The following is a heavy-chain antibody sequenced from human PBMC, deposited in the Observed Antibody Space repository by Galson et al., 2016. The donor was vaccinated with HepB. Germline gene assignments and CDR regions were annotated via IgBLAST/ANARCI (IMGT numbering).Heavy chain of an antibody. Sequence: SLRLSCAASGFTFSDYYMSWIRQAPGKGLEWISYISSSGDIIYYADSVKGRFTISRDNAKNSLYLKMNSLRAEDSAKYYCTRDPYCSRTTCYRYYGMGVWGHGTTVTVSS. D-gene: IGHD2-2*01. CDR2: ISSSGDII. CDR3: TRDPYCSRTTCYRYYGMGV. CDR1: GFTFSDYY. J-gene: IGHJ6*02. V-gene: IGHV3-11*01.